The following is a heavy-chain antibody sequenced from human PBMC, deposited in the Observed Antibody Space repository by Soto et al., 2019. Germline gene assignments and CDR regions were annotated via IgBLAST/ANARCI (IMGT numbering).Heavy chain of an antibody. D-gene: IGHD1-26*01. Sequence: GGSLRLSCAASGFTFSSYGMHWVRQAPGKGLEWVAVIWYDGSNKYYADSVKGRFTISRDNSKNTLYLQMNSLRAEDTAVYYCARDAWLATSAWFDPWGQGTLVTVSS. J-gene: IGHJ5*02. CDR3: ARDAWLATSAWFDP. CDR1: GFTFSSYG. V-gene: IGHV3-33*01. CDR2: IWYDGSNK.